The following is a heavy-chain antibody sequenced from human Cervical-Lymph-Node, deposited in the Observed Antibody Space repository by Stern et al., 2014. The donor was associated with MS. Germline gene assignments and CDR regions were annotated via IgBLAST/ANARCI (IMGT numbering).Heavy chain of an antibody. CDR2: FDPEDGEA. Sequence: VQLVQSGAEVKKPGASVKVSCKVSGYSPSELSMHWVRQAPGKGLEWMGSFDPEDGEAIYAQKFQGRVTMTEDTSTGTAYMELSSLRSEDTAVYYCARDKGVEATLTTFWFDPWGQGTLVTVSS. D-gene: IGHD4-11*01. CDR1: GYSPSELS. J-gene: IGHJ5*02. CDR3: ARDKGVEATLTTFWFDP. V-gene: IGHV1-24*01.